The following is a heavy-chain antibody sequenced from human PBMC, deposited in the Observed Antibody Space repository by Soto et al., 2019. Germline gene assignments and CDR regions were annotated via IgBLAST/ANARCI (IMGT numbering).Heavy chain of an antibody. CDR2: INHSGST. CDR3: ATYLDCSGGSCYSGFDY. Sequence: SETLSLTCAVYCGSFSGYYWSWIRQPPGKGLEWIGEINHSGSTNYNPSLKSRVTISVDTSKNQFSLKLSSVTAADTAVYYCATYLDCSGGSCYSGFDYWGKGPLVTVSS. V-gene: IGHV4-34*01. J-gene: IGHJ4*02. D-gene: IGHD2-15*01. CDR1: CGSFSGYY.